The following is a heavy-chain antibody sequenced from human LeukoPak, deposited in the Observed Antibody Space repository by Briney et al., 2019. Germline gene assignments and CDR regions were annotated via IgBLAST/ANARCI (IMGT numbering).Heavy chain of an antibody. Sequence: KPSETLSLTCTVSGGSISSGDYYWSWIRQPPGEGLEWIGYIYYSGNTFHYNPSLKSRVKISVDTSKNQFSLRLSSVTAVDTAVYYCASTNCSSASCYGANWFDPWGQGTLVTVSS. CDR2: IYYSGNT. J-gene: IGHJ5*02. V-gene: IGHV4-30-4*08. CDR1: GGSISSGDYY. D-gene: IGHD2-2*01. CDR3: ASTNCSSASCYGANWFDP.